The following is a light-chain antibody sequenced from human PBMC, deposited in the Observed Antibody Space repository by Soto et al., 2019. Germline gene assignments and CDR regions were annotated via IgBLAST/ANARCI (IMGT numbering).Light chain of an antibody. CDR3: SSFTTSSTWV. CDR2: EVI. CDR1: SSDIGGYDY. V-gene: IGLV2-14*01. Sequence: QSVLTQPASVSGSPGQSITISCTGTSSDIGGYDYVSWFQQHPGRAPKLLIYEVIKRPSGVSTRFSGSKSGNTASLTISGLQAEDEADFSCSSFTTSSTWVFGGGTKLTVL. J-gene: IGLJ3*02.